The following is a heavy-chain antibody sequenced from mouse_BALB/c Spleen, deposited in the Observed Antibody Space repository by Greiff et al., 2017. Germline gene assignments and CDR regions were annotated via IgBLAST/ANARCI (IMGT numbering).Heavy chain of an antibody. J-gene: IGHJ3*01. CDR2: INPSTGYT. CDR1: GYTFTSYW. D-gene: IGHD1-1*01. CDR3: ARGITTVAY. Sequence: VQLQQSGAELAKPGASVKMSCKASGYTFTSYWMHWVKQRPGQGLEWIGYINPSTGYTEYNQKFKDKATLTADKSSSTAYMQLSSLTSEDSAVYYCARGITTVAYWGQGTLVTVSA. V-gene: IGHV1-7*01.